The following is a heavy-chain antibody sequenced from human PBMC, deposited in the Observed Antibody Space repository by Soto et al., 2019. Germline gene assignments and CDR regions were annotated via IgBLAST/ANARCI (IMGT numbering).Heavy chain of an antibody. J-gene: IGHJ5*02. D-gene: IGHD3-10*01. V-gene: IGHV4-59*01. CDR3: AREITMVRGINWFDP. Sequence: PSETLSLICTVSGGSISTYYWSWIRQPPGKGLEWIGYIYYSGSSNYNPSLKSRVTISVDTSKNQFSLKLSSVTAADTAVYYCAREITMVRGINWFDPWGQGTLVTVSS. CDR1: GGSISTYY. CDR2: IYYSGSS.